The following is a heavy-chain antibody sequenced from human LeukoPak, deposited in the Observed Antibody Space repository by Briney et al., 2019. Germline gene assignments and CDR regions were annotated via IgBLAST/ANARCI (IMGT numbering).Heavy chain of an antibody. Sequence: PSETLSLTCAVYGGSFSGYYWSWIRQPPGKGLEWIGEINHSGSTNYNPSLKSRVTISVDTSKNQFSLKLSSVTAADTAVYYCARVVVTIYYYYGMDVWGQGTTVTASS. CDR3: ARVVVTIYYYYGMDV. CDR1: GGSFSGYY. D-gene: IGHD5-24*01. J-gene: IGHJ6*02. CDR2: INHSGST. V-gene: IGHV4-34*01.